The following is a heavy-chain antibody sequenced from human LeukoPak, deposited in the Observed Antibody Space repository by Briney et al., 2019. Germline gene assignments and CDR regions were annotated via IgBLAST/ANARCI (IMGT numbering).Heavy chain of an antibody. CDR1: GYTFTSYY. CDR3: ARVECLGYCSGGSCLNFDY. CDR2: INPSGGST. Sequence: ASVKVSCKASGYTFTSYYMHWVRQAPGQGLEWMGIINPSGGSTSYAQKFQGRVTMTRDTSTSTVYMELSSLRSEDTAVYYCARVECLGYCSGGSCLNFDYWGQGTLVTVSS. V-gene: IGHV1-46*01. J-gene: IGHJ4*02. D-gene: IGHD2-15*01.